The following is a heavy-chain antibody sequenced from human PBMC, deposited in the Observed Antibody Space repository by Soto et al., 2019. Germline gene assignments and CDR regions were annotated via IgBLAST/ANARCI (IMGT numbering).Heavy chain of an antibody. CDR3: AKDPRSGWFPSFDY. D-gene: IGHD6-19*01. J-gene: IGHJ4*02. V-gene: IGHV3-33*06. CDR2: IWYDGSNK. CDR1: GFTFSSYG. Sequence: GGSLRLSCAASGFTFSSYGMHWVRQAPGKGLEWVAVIWYDGSNKYYADSVKGRFTISRDNSKNTLYLQMNSLRAEDTAVYYCAKDPRSGWFPSFDYWGQGTLVTVSS.